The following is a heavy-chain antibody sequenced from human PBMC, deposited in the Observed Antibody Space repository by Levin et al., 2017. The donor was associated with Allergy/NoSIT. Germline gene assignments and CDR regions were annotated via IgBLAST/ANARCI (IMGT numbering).Heavy chain of an antibody. V-gene: IGHV4-34*01. D-gene: IGHD2-15*01. CDR2: INHSGST. CDR3: ARARILGYCSGGSCYSGDWFDP. CDR1: GGSFSGYY. Sequence: SETLSLTCAVYGGSFSGYYWSWIRQPPGKGLEWIGEINHSGSTNYNPSLKSRVTISVDTSKNQFSLKLSSVTAADTAVYYCARARILGYCSGGSCYSGDWFDPWGQGTLVTVSS. J-gene: IGHJ5*02.